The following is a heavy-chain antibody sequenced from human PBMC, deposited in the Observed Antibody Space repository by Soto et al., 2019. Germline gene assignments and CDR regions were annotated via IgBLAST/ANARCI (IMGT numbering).Heavy chain of an antibody. Sequence: QVQLVQSGAEVKKPGASVKISGKTSGHSFTGYYIHWVRQAPGQGLEWMGWINPNSDATLYARKFQGRVIVSRDTSISTAFMELSSLSSDDTAVYYCARGPFNYDSSGYYVYWGQGTLVTVSS. V-gene: IGHV1-2*02. CDR3: ARGPFNYDSSGYYVY. CDR1: GHSFTGYY. CDR2: INPNSDAT. D-gene: IGHD3-22*01. J-gene: IGHJ1*01.